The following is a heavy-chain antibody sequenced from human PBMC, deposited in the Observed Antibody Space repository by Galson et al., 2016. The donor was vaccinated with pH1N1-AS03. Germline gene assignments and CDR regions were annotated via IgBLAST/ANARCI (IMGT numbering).Heavy chain of an antibody. Sequence: SLRLSCAASGFTFGSYWMSWVRQAPGKGLEWVANIKGDGSEKVYVDSVKGRFTISRDNAKNSLYLQMDSLRAEDTAVYCCARTNWFDYWGQGTLVTVSS. D-gene: IGHD7-27*01. CDR2: IKGDGSEK. CDR1: GFTFGSYW. V-gene: IGHV3-7*01. CDR3: ARTNWFDY. J-gene: IGHJ4*02.